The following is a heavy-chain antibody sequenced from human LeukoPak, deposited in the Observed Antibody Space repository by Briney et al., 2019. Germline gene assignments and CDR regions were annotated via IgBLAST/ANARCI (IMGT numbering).Heavy chain of an antibody. CDR2: ISYSGNT. CDR1: GGSISSGGYY. Sequence: PSETLSLTCTVSGGSISSGGYYWSWIRQHPGKGLEWIGYISYSGNTYYNPSLKTRLTISIDTSKNQFCLNVSSVTAADTAVYYCARDRWFDPWGQGTLVTVSS. J-gene: IGHJ5*02. CDR3: ARDRWFDP. V-gene: IGHV4-31*03.